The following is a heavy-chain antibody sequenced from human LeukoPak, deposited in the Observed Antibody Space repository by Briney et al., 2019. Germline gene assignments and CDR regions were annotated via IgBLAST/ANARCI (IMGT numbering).Heavy chain of an antibody. CDR1: GFTFSSYE. Sequence: GGSLRLSXAASGFTFSSYEMNWVRQAPGKGLEWVSYISSSGSTIYYADSVKGRFTISRDNAKNSLYLQMNGLRAEDTAVYYCASTTRADGQIAVAGTPFDYWGQGTLVTVSS. D-gene: IGHD6-19*01. CDR2: ISSSGSTI. V-gene: IGHV3-48*03. J-gene: IGHJ4*02. CDR3: ASTTRADGQIAVAGTPFDY.